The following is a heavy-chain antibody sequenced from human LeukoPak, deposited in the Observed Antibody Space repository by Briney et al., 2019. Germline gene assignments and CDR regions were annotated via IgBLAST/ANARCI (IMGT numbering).Heavy chain of an antibody. V-gene: IGHV3-23*01. D-gene: IGHD2-15*01. J-gene: IGHJ4*02. Sequence: GGSLRLSCAASGFTFSNAWMSWVRQAPGKGLDWVSAISGNGGRTYYADSVKGRFTISRDNSKNTLYMQMNSLRPEDTAIYYCARPTDYCSGDSCYSPVEYWGQGTLVTVSS. CDR3: ARPTDYCSGDSCYSPVEY. CDR2: ISGNGGRT. CDR1: GFTFSNAW.